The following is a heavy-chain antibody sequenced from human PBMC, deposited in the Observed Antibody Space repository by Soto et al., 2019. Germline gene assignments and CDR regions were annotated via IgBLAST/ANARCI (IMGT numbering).Heavy chain of an antibody. CDR2: ISGGGGXX. J-gene: IGHJ4*02. V-gene: IGHV3-23*01. CDR3: XXXCGVDCHSVFFY. Sequence: EVQLLESGGGLVQPGGSLRLSCAASGFTFSNYAMSWVRQAPGKGLEWVWGISGGGGXXYYADSXKGXXXXXRXNSXXXXXXXXXXXXXXXXXXXXXXXXCGVDCHSVFFYWGQGTLVIVSS. D-gene: IGHD2-21*02. CDR1: GFTFSNYA.